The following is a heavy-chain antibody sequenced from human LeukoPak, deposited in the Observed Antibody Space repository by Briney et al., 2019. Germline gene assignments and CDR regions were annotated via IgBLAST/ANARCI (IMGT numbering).Heavy chain of an antibody. V-gene: IGHV3-15*01. D-gene: IGHD3-3*01. Sequence: GGSLRLSCAASGFIFSNSWLDWVRQAPGKGLEWVGRSKSKTDGGTIDYAAPVKGRFTISRDDSENTLYLQMNSLKTEDTALYYCTTAGQVVIIKSAFPIWGQGTMVTVSS. CDR1: GFIFSNSW. J-gene: IGHJ3*02. CDR2: SKSKTDGGTI. CDR3: TTAGQVVIIKSAFPI.